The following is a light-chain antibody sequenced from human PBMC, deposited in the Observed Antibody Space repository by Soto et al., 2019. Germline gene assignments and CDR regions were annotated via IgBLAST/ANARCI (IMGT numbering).Light chain of an antibody. J-gene: IGKJ4*01. V-gene: IGKV3-11*01. CDR2: DVS. CDR1: QSVGNF. CDR3: QHRATWPPSVT. Sequence: EIVLTQSPATLSLSPRARATLSCRASQSVGNFLTWYQQKPGQAPRLLISDVSKRATGIPARFSGSGSGTDFTLTIMKLEPEDFAVDYCQHRATWPPSVTFGGGT.